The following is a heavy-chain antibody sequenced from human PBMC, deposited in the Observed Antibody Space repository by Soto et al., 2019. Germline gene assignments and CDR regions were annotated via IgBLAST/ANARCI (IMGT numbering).Heavy chain of an antibody. CDR1: GFTFSSYG. CDR3: ARDRPKNLYDSSGYPEYYFDY. D-gene: IGHD3-22*01. CDR2: IWYDGSNK. J-gene: IGHJ4*02. Sequence: GGSLRLSCAASGFTFSSYGMHWVRQAPGKGLEWVAVIWYDGSNKYYADSVKGRFTISRDNSKNTLYLQMNSLRAEDTAVYYCARDRPKNLYDSSGYPEYYFDYWGQGTLVTVSS. V-gene: IGHV3-33*01.